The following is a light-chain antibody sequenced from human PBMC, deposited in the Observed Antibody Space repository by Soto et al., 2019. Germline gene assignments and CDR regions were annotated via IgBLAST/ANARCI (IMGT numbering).Light chain of an antibody. J-gene: IGLJ1*01. CDR2: EVT. Sequence: QSALTQPPSVSGSPGQSVTISCSGTSSDVGKYDRVSWYQQFPGTAPKLIIYEVTNRPSGVPARFSGSKSGNTASLTISGLQAEDEAYYYCSSYINTRQAVFGTGPKLTVL. CDR1: SSDVGKYDR. V-gene: IGLV2-18*02. CDR3: SSYINTRQAV.